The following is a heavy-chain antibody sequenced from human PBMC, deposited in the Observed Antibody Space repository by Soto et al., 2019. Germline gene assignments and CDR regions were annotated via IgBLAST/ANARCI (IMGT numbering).Heavy chain of an antibody. D-gene: IGHD1-26*01. Sequence: EVQLVETGGGLIQPGGSLRLSCAASGFTVSSNYMSWVRQAPGKGLEWVSVIYSGGSTYYADAVKGRFTISRDNSKNTLYLQMNGLRAEVTAVYYCARAPIDVHSGPYFDYWGQGTLVTVSS. CDR3: ARAPIDVHSGPYFDY. CDR2: IYSGGST. CDR1: GFTVSSNY. J-gene: IGHJ4*02. V-gene: IGHV3-53*02.